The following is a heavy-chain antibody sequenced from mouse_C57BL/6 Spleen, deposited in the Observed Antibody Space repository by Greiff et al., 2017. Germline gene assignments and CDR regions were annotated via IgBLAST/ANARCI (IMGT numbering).Heavy chain of an antibody. Sequence: VQLQQSGAELVRPGASVKLSCTASGFNIQDDYMHWVKQRPEQGLEWIGWIDPENGDTEYASKFQGKATITADTSSNTAYLQLSSLTSEDTAVYYCTRKYGNYEGDYWGQGTTLTVSS. CDR2: IDPENGDT. J-gene: IGHJ2*01. D-gene: IGHD2-10*02. CDR3: TRKYGNYEGDY. CDR1: GFNIQDDY. V-gene: IGHV14-4*01.